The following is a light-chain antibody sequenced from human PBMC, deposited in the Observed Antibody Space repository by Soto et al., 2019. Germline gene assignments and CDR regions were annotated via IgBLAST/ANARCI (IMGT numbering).Light chain of an antibody. CDR3: HQYNNWPPIT. V-gene: IGKV3-15*01. J-gene: IGKJ5*01. CDR2: GAS. Sequence: EIVMTQSPASLSVSPGERVTLSCRASQSIRSDLAWYQHKPGQAPRLLMYGASTRATGTPARFSGSGSGTEFTLTISSLQSEDFAVYFCHQYNNWPPITFGQGTQLEIK. CDR1: QSIRSD.